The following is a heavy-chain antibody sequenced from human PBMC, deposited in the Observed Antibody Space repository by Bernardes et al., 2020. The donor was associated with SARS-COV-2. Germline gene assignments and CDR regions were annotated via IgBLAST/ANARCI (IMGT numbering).Heavy chain of an antibody. CDR2: ISAYNGNT. J-gene: IGHJ6*02. CDR3: ARAPLRFLEWLLNYYYYGMDV. CDR1: GYTFTSYG. D-gene: IGHD3-3*01. V-gene: IGHV1-18*01. Sequence: ASVKVSCKASGYTFTSYGISWVRQAPGQGLEWMGWISAYNGNTNYAQKLQGRVTMTTDTSTSTAYMELRSLRSDDTAVYYCARAPLRFLEWLLNYYYYGMDVWGQGTTVTVSS.